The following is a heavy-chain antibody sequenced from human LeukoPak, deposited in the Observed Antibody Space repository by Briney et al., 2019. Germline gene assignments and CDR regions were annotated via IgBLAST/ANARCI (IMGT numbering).Heavy chain of an antibody. CDR2: ISSSGSTI. J-gene: IGHJ6*02. Sequence: GGSLRLSCAASGFTFSSYEMNWVRQAPGKGLEWVSYISSSGSTIYYADSVKGRFTIPRDNAKNSLYLQMNSLRAEDTAVYYCARAVYYDSSGQYGMDVWGQGTTVTVSS. D-gene: IGHD3-22*01. CDR3: ARAVYYDSSGQYGMDV. V-gene: IGHV3-48*03. CDR1: GFTFSSYE.